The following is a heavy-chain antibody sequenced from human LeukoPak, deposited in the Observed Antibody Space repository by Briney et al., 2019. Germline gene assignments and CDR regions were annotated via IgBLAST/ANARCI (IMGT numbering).Heavy chain of an antibody. CDR3: ARKTDLSGMDV. V-gene: IGHV1-2*04. J-gene: IGHJ6*02. D-gene: IGHD1-1*01. Sequence: ASVKVSCKASGYTFTSYYMHWVRQAPGQGLEWMGIINPSDGGTSYVQKFQGWVTMTRDTSISTAYMELSRLRSDDTAVYYCARKTDLSGMDVWGQGTTVTVSS. CDR1: GYTFTSYY. CDR2: INPSDGGT.